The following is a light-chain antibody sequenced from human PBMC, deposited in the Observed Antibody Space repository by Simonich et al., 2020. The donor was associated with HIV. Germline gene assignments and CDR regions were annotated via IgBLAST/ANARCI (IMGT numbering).Light chain of an antibody. CDR3: QTWGTGIHVV. V-gene: IGLV4-69*01. J-gene: IGLJ2*01. Sequence: QLVLTQSPSASASLGASVKLTCTLSSGHSSYAIAWHQQQPEKGPRYLRKLNSDGSHSKGDGFPDRFSGSSSGAERYLTISSLQSEDEADYYCQTWGTGIHVVFGGGTKLTVL. CDR1: SGHSSYA. CDR2: LNSDGSH.